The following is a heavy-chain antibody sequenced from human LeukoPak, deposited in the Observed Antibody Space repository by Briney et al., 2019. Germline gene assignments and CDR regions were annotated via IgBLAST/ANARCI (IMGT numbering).Heavy chain of an antibody. Sequence: GGSLRLSCAASGFSFTNYSMNWVRQAPGKGLEWVSSIRSSSSYIYYADSVKGRFTISRDNTKNSLYLQMNSLRAEDTAVYYCARDRDPYYDYLWGSYRPSYFDDWGQGTLVTVSS. CDR3: ARDRDPYYDYLWGSYRPSYFDD. CDR2: IRSSSSYI. J-gene: IGHJ4*02. V-gene: IGHV3-21*01. CDR1: GFSFTNYS. D-gene: IGHD3-16*02.